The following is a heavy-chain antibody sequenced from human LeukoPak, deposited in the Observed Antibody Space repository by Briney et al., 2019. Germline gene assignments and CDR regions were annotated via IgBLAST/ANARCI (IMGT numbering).Heavy chain of an antibody. Sequence: PGGSLRLSCVASGFTFSSYSMTWVRQAPGQGLEWVSAISGSGVNTYYADSVRGRFTISRDNSRNTVYLQIHSLRAEDTALYYCAKGRVIDATAPGDYWGQGTPVTVSS. CDR1: GFTFSSYS. J-gene: IGHJ4*02. CDR2: ISGSGVNT. CDR3: AKGRVIDATAPGDY. D-gene: IGHD2-15*01. V-gene: IGHV3-23*01.